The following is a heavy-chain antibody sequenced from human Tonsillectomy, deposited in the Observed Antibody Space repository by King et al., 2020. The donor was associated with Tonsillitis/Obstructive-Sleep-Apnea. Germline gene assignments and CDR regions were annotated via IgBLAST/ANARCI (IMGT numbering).Heavy chain of an antibody. V-gene: IGHV1-69*10. CDR1: GGTFSSYA. J-gene: IGHJ4*02. CDR3: ARGEDLQIDYYFDY. CDR2: IIPILGIA. D-gene: IGHD5-24*01. Sequence: VQLVESGAEVKKPGSSVKVSCKASGGTFSSYAISWVRQAPGQGLEWMGGIIPILGIANYAQKFQGRVTITADKSTTTAYMELSSLRSEDTAVYYCARGEDLQIDYYFDYWGQGTLVTVSS.